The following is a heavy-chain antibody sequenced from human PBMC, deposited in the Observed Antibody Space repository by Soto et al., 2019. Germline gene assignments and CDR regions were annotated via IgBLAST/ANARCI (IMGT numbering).Heavy chain of an antibody. CDR1: GFTFSSYS. CDR3: ARERGGYCSGGSCYHYGMDV. J-gene: IGHJ6*02. V-gene: IGHV3-21*01. Sequence: GSLILSCAASGFTFSSYSMNWVRQAPGKGLEWVSSISSSSSYIYYADSVKGRFTISRDNAKNSLYLQMNSLRAEDTAVYYCARERGGYCSGGSCYHYGMDVWGQGTTVTVSS. CDR2: ISSSSSYI. D-gene: IGHD2-15*01.